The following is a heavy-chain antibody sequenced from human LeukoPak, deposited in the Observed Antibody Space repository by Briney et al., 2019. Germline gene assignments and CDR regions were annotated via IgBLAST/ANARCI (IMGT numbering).Heavy chain of an antibody. CDR2: IYGSGNT. Sequence: SETLSLTCTVSGDSISGWYWSWIRQPPGKGLEWIGYIYGSGNTNYNPSLKSRVTMSIDTSKNQFSLKLTSVTAADTATYYCARETSLAGFASGLGFNYWSQGILVTVSS. CDR3: ARETSLAGFASGLGFNY. D-gene: IGHD6-19*01. J-gene: IGHJ4*02. CDR1: GDSISGWY. V-gene: IGHV4-59*01.